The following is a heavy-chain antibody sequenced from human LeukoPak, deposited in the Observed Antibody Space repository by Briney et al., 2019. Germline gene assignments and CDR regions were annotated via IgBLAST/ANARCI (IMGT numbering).Heavy chain of an antibody. J-gene: IGHJ3*02. Sequence: PSETLSLTCTVSGGSITSYYWSWIRQPAGKGLEWIGRIYTSGSTNYNPSLKSRVTISVDTSKNQLSLMLSSVSAADTAVYYCARDRRREQLHAFDIWGQGTMVTVSS. CDR3: ARDRRREQLHAFDI. CDR1: GGSITSYY. D-gene: IGHD1/OR15-1a*01. CDR2: IYTSGST. V-gene: IGHV4-4*07.